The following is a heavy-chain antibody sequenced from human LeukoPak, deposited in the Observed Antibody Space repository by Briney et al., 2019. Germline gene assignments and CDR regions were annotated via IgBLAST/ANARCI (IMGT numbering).Heavy chain of an antibody. Sequence: QTGGSLRLSCAASGFTFSSCGMHWVRQAPGKGLEWVAVISYDGSNKYYADSVKGRFTISRDNSKNTLYLQMNSLRAEDTAVYYCARDELRYSSGSHSDYWGQGTLVTVSS. CDR2: ISYDGSNK. J-gene: IGHJ4*02. V-gene: IGHV3-30*03. CDR1: GFTFSSCG. CDR3: ARDELRYSSGSHSDY. D-gene: IGHD6-19*01.